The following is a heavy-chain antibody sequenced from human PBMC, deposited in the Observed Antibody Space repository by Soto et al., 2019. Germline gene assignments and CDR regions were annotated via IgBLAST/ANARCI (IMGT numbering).Heavy chain of an antibody. CDR1: GFTFSSYA. J-gene: IGHJ4*02. CDR2: ISYDGSNK. V-gene: IGHV3-30-3*01. Sequence: GGSLRLSCAASGFTFSSYAMHWVRQAPGKGLEWVAVISYDGSNKYYADSVKGRFTISRDNSKNSLYLQMNSLRAEDTAVYYCARDYYDSSGYYYLDYWGQGTLVTVSS. CDR3: ARDYYDSSGYYYLDY. D-gene: IGHD3-22*01.